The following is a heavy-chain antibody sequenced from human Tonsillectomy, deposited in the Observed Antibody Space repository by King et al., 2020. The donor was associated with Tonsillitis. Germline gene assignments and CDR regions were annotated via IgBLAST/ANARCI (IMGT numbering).Heavy chain of an antibody. CDR1: GFTFSRYW. Sequence: VQLVESGGGLVQPGGSLRLSCAASGFTFSRYWMHWVRLDPGKGLMWVSRINSDGSDTSYADSVKGRFTISRDNAKNTLYLQMNSLRAEDTAVYYCARVGLPYSFEYWGQGTLVTVSA. V-gene: IGHV3-74*01. CDR3: ARVGLPYSFEY. D-gene: IGHD3-16*01. CDR2: INSDGSDT. J-gene: IGHJ4*02.